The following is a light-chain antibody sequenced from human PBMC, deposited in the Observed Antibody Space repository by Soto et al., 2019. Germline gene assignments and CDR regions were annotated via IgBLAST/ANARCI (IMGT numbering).Light chain of an antibody. CDR3: ATWDDSLNGVV. J-gene: IGLJ2*01. Sequence: QSVLTQPPSASGTPGQTIAIFCSGGSSNIGSHTVNWYQQLPGTAPRLLIYSNTQRPSGVPDRFSGSKSGTSASLAITGPQSDSEGDYYCATWDDSLNGVVFGGGTKLTVL. V-gene: IGLV1-44*01. CDR2: SNT. CDR1: SSNIGSHT.